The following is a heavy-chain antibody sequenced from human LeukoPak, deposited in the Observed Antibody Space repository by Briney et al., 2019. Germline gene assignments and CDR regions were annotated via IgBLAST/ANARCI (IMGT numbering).Heavy chain of an antibody. CDR3: AKEDTAMVRSPFGVDY. J-gene: IGHJ4*02. D-gene: IGHD5-18*01. V-gene: IGHV3-21*01. CDR1: GFTFSSYS. Sequence: PGGPLRLSCAASGFTFSSYSMNWVRQAPGKGLEWVSSISSSSSYIYYADSVKGRFTISRDNAKNSLYLQMNSLRAEDTAVYYCAKEDTAMVRSPFGVDYWGQGTLVTVSS. CDR2: ISSSSSYI.